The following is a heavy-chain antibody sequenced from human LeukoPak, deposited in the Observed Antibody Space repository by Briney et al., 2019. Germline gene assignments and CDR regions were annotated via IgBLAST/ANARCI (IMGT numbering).Heavy chain of an antibody. CDR3: ARDRTMQWLDDAFDI. CDR2: ISYDGSNK. J-gene: IGHJ3*02. CDR1: RFTFSSYA. Sequence: GRSLRLSCAASRFTFSSYAMHWVRQAPGKGLEWVAVISYDGSNKYYADSVKGRFTISRDNSKNTLYLQMNSLRAEDTALYYCARDRTMQWLDDAFDIWGQGTMVTVSS. D-gene: IGHD3-22*01. V-gene: IGHV3-30-3*01.